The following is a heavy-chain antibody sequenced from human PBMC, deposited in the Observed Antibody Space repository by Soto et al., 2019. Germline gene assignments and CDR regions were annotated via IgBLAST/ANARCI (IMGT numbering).Heavy chain of an antibody. V-gene: IGHV3-13*04. J-gene: IGHJ6*02. CDR3: ARGGYYYGMDV. CDR1: GFTFSSYD. Sequence: EVQLVESGGGLVQPGGSLRLSCAASGFTFSSYDMHWVRQATGKGLEWVSAIGTAGDTYYPGSVKGRFTISRENAKNSLYLQMNSLRAGDRAVYYCARGGYYYGMDVWGQGTTVTVSS. CDR2: IGTAGDT.